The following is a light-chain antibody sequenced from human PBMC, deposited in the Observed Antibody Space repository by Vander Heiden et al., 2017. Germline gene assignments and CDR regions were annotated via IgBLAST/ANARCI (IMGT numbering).Light chain of an antibody. Sequence: MQLTESPSSLSTSVGARVTITCRASQGITSALAWYQQKPGKRPELLIYDATSLETGVPLRFSGSGSGTDFTLTISSLQPEDAATYFCQQFSIYPRTFGQGNKLEIK. J-gene: IGKJ2*01. CDR1: QGITSA. V-gene: IGKV1-13*02. CDR2: DAT. CDR3: QQFSIYPRT.